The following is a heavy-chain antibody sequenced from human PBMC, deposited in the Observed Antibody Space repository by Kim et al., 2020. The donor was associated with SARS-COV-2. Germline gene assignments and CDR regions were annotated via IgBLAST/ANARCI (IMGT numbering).Heavy chain of an antibody. V-gene: IGHV3-15*01. J-gene: IGHJ4*02. CDR3: TLLYSSDWYASDY. D-gene: IGHD6-19*01. Sequence: GGSLRLSCAGSGFTFNNAWMSWVRQAPGQGLEWVGRIKSKTDGGTTDYAAPVKGRFTISRDDSKNTLYLQMNSLKTEDTAVYYCTLLYSSDWYASDYWGQGTQVTVSS. CDR2: IKSKTDGGTT. CDR1: GFTFNNAW.